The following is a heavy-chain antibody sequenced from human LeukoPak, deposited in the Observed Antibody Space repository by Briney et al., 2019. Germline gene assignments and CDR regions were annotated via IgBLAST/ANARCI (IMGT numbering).Heavy chain of an antibody. Sequence: SETLSLTCTVSGGSISSSSYYWGWIRQPPGKGLEWIGSIYYSGSTYYNPSLKSRVTISVDTSKNQFSLKLSSVTAADTAVYYCARRIAVAGSPHFDYWGQGTLVTVSP. CDR2: IYYSGST. V-gene: IGHV4-39*01. CDR3: ARRIAVAGSPHFDY. J-gene: IGHJ4*02. CDR1: GGSISSSSYY. D-gene: IGHD6-19*01.